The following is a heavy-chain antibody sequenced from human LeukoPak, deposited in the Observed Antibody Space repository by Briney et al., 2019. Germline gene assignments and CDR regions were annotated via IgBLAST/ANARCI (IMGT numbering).Heavy chain of an antibody. CDR3: ARAHSSGRTFDY. D-gene: IGHD6-19*01. CDR1: GGSVSSGSYY. V-gene: IGHV4-61*01. J-gene: IGHJ4*02. Sequence: SETLSLTCTVSGGSVSSGSYYWSWIRQPPGKGLEWIGYIYYSGSTNYNPFLKSRVTISVDTSKNQFSLKLSSVTAADTAVYYCARAHSSGRTFDYWGQGTLVTVSS. CDR2: IYYSGST.